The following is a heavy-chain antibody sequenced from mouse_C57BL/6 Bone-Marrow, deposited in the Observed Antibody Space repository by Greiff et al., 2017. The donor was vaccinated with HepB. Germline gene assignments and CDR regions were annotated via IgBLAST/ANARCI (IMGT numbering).Heavy chain of an antibody. Sequence: QVQLKQPGAELVKPGASVKMSCKASGYTFTSYWITWVKQRRGQGLEWIGDIYPGSGSTNYNEKFKSKATLTVDTSSSTANMQLSSLTSEDSAVYYCATPPHYYGSVYFDYWGQGTTLTVSS. CDR3: ATPPHYYGSVYFDY. CDR1: GYTFTSYW. D-gene: IGHD1-1*01. V-gene: IGHV1-55*01. J-gene: IGHJ2*01. CDR2: IYPGSGST.